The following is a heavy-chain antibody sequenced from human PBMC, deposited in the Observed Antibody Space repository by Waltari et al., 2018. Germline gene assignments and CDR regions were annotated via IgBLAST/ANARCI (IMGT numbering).Heavy chain of an antibody. CDR1: GGSISSGGYY. J-gene: IGHJ4*02. CDR2: IYYSGST. CDR3: VVFETTVVTNHLVDY. D-gene: IGHD4-17*01. Sequence: QVQLQESGPGLVKPSQTLSLTCTVSGGSISSGGYYWSWIRQHPGKGLEWIGYIYYSGSTYYNPSLKSRVTISVDTSKNQFSLKLSSVTAADTAVYYCVVFETTVVTNHLVDYWGQGTLVTVSS. V-gene: IGHV4-31*03.